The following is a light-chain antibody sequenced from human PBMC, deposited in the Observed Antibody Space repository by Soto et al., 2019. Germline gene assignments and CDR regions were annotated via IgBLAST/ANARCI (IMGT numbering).Light chain of an antibody. J-gene: IGLJ1*01. CDR2: DVS. CDR1: SSDVGGYNS. V-gene: IGLV2-11*01. CDR3: CSYAGRYTYV. Sequence: QSALTQPRSVSGSPGQSVTISCTGTSSDVGGYNSVSWYQQHPGKAPKLMISDVSERPSGVPDRFSGSKSANTASLTISGLQAEDEADYYCCSYAGRYTYVFGTGTKLTVL.